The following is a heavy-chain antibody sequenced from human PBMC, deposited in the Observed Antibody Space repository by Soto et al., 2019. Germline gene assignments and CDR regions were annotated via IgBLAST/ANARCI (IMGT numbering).Heavy chain of an antibody. J-gene: IGHJ4*02. CDR1: GDSVISNWW. CDR3: ARVSIAAAAWIDY. D-gene: IGHD6-13*01. Sequence: SETLSLTCAVSGDSVISNWWWGWVRQPPGKGLEWIASFEYGGSTYYNPSLRSRVTISVDTSKNQFSLKLSSVTATDTAVYYCARVSIAAAAWIDYWGQGTLVTVSS. V-gene: IGHV4-39*01. CDR2: FEYGGST.